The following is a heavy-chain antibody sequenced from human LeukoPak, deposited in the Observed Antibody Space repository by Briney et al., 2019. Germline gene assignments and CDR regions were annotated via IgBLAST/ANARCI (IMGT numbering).Heavy chain of an antibody. Sequence: AGGSLRLSCAASGFTFSDYYMSWIRQAPGKGLEWVSYISSSGSTIYYADSVKGRFTISRDNAKNSLYLQMNSLRAEDTAVYYCARDWDHGDPTYTWGQGTLVTVSS. V-gene: IGHV3-11*01. J-gene: IGHJ5*02. CDR1: GFTFSDYY. CDR2: ISSSGSTI. D-gene: IGHD4-17*01. CDR3: ARDWDHGDPTYT.